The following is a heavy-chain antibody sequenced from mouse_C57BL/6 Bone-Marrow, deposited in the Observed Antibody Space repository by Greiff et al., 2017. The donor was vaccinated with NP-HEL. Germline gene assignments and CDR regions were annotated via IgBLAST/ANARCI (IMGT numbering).Heavy chain of an antibody. Sequence: LEESGAELVRPGASVKLSCKASGYTFTSYGISWVKQRPGQGLEWIGEIYPRSGNTYYNEKFKGKATLTADKSSSTAYMELRSLTSEDSAVYFCARRDWDVGFAYWGQGTLVTVSA. V-gene: IGHV1-81*01. CDR2: IYPRSGNT. CDR3: ARRDWDVGFAY. J-gene: IGHJ3*01. CDR1: GYTFTSYG. D-gene: IGHD4-1*01.